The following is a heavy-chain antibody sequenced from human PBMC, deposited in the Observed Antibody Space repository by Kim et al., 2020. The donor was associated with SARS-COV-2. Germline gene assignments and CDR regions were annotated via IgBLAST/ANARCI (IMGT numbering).Heavy chain of an antibody. J-gene: IGHJ4*02. V-gene: IGHV4-39*01. D-gene: IGHD3-10*01. CDR3: ARQYYYGSGSPDY. Sequence: NPSLKIRVTISVDTSKNQCSLKLSSVTAADTAVYYCARQYYYGSGSPDYWGQGTLVTVSS.